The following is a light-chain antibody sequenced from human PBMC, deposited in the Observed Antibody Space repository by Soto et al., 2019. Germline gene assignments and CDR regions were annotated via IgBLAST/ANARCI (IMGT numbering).Light chain of an antibody. Sequence: IPLTQSPSFPSASVGARVTITCPARHDSGTSLAWYQQEPGKAPKVLIHAASTLQSGVPSRFSGSGSGTEFNLTINSLQTEDFAAYECQQLKSYTITFGQWTRLEI. V-gene: IGKV1-9*01. CDR1: HDSGTS. J-gene: IGKJ5*01. CDR3: QQLKSYTIT. CDR2: AAS.